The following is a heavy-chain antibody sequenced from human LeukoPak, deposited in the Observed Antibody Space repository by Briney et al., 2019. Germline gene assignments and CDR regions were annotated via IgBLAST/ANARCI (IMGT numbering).Heavy chain of an antibody. CDR3: ARGGQLVRDFDY. CDR1: GGTFSSYA. V-gene: IGHV1-2*02. J-gene: IGHJ4*02. CDR2: INPNSSGT. D-gene: IGHD6-6*01. Sequence: GASVKVSCKASGGTFSSYAISWVRQAPGQGLEWMGWINPNSSGTNYAQKFQGRVTMTRDTSISTAYMELSRLRSDDTAVYYCARGGQLVRDFDYWGQGTLVTVSS.